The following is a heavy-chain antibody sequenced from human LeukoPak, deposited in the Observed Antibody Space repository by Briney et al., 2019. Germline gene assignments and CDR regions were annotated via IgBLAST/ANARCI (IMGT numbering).Heavy chain of an antibody. Sequence: SGGSLRLSCAASGFTFSNYWMSWVRQAPGKGLEWVANIKQDGSEKYYVDSVKGRFTVSRDNAKNSLFLQMNSLRAEDTAMYYCVTETTVTGWGYWSQGTLVTVSS. CDR1: GFTFSNYW. CDR3: VTETTVTGWGY. D-gene: IGHD4-17*01. V-gene: IGHV3-7*01. CDR2: IKQDGSEK. J-gene: IGHJ4*02.